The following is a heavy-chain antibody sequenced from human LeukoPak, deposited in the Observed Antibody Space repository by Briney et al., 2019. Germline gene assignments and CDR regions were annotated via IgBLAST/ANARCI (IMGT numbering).Heavy chain of an antibody. J-gene: IGHJ4*02. V-gene: IGHV3-74*01. CDR2: INGDGSST. D-gene: IGHD3-16*01. CDR1: GFTFSSYW. CDR3: ARRSQLGGFYDY. Sequence: GGSLRLSCAASGFTFSSYWMHWVRQVPGRGLVWVSRINGDGSSTLYADSVKGRFTISRDSAKNTLYLEMNSLRAEDTALYYCARRSQLGGFYDYWGQGTLVTVSS.